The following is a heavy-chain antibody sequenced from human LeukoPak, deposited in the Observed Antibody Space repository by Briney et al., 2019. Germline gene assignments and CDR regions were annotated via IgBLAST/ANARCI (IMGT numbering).Heavy chain of an antibody. J-gene: IGHJ4*02. V-gene: IGHV4-34*01. CDR3: ASKSNYYDSSGYFRYYFDY. CDR1: GGSFSGYY. Sequence: SETLSLTCAVYGGSFSGYYWSWIRQPPGKGLEWIGSIYYSGSTYYNPSLKSRVTISVDTSKNQFSLKLSSVTAADTAVYYCASKSNYYDSSGYFRYYFDYWGQGTLVTVSS. CDR2: IYYSGST. D-gene: IGHD3-22*01.